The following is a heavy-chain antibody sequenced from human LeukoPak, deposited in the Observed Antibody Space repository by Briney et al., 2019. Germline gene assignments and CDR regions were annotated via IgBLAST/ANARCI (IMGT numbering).Heavy chain of an antibody. D-gene: IGHD1-1*01. CDR1: GYSFTTYW. V-gene: IGHV5-51*01. J-gene: IGHJ5*02. CDR2: IYPGDSDT. Sequence: PGESLKISCKVSGYSFTTYWIGWVRQMPGKGLEWMGIIYPGDSDTRYSPSFRGQVTISADKSISTAYLQWCSLKASDTAMYYCARRPNWNEGLDPWGQGTLVTVSS. CDR3: ARRPNWNEGLDP.